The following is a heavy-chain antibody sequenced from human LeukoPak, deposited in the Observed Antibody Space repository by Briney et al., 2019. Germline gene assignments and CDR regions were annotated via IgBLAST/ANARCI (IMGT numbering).Heavy chain of an antibody. V-gene: IGHV4-31*03. Sequence: PSETLSLTCTVSGGSISSGGYYWSWIRLHPGKGLEWIGYIYYSGSTYYNPSLKGRVTISVDTSKNQFSLKLSSVTAADTAVYYCASLVGPSPFFDYWGQGTLVTVSS. CDR3: ASLVGPSPFFDY. CDR2: IYYSGST. D-gene: IGHD2-2*01. CDR1: GGSISSGGYY. J-gene: IGHJ4*02.